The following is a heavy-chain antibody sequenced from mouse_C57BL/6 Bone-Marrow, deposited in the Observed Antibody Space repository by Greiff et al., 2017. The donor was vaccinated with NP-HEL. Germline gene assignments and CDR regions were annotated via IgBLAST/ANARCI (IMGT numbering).Heavy chain of an antibody. V-gene: IGHV14-4*01. CDR3: TAAYYYGSAY. CDR2: IDPENGDT. Sequence: EVQLQQSGAELVRPGASVKLSCTASGFNIKDDYMHWVKQRPEQGLEWIGWIDPENGDTEYASKFQGKATITADTSSNTAYLQLSSLTSEYTAVYYYTAAYYYGSAYWGQGTLVTVSA. CDR1: GFNIKDDY. J-gene: IGHJ3*01. D-gene: IGHD1-1*01.